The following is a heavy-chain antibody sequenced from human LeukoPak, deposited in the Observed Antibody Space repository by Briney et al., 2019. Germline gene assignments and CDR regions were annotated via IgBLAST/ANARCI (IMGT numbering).Heavy chain of an antibody. D-gene: IGHD3-16*01. Sequence: ASVTVSCKTSGYTFTSYGISWVRQAPGQGLEWMGWTSSFSDNTEYAEKFQGRVTMTTEISTSTAYMELRSLRFDDTAVYYCARVQVKTRGSYFRDDYWGQGTLVTVSS. J-gene: IGHJ4*02. CDR3: ARVQVKTRGSYFRDDY. CDR2: TSSFSDNT. V-gene: IGHV1-18*01. CDR1: GYTFTSYG.